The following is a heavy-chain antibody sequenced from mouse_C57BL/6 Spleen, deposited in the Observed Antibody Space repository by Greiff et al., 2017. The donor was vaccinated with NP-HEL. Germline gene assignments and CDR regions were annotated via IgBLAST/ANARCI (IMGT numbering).Heavy chain of an antibody. CDR1: GFTFSDYY. J-gene: IGHJ4*01. CDR2: ISNGGGST. Sequence: EVKLVESGGGLVQPGGSLKLSCAASGFTFSDYYMYWVRQTPEKRLEWVAYISNGGGSTYSPDTVKGRFTISRDNAKNNLYLQMSRLKSEDTAMFYCARHEGTTVVVPGAMDYWGQGTSVTVSS. CDR3: ARHEGTTVVVPGAMDY. V-gene: IGHV5-12*01. D-gene: IGHD1-1*01.